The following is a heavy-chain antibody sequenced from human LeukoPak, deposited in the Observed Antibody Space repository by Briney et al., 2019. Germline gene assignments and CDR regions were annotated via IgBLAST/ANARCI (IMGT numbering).Heavy chain of an antibody. V-gene: IGHV1-69*05. CDR2: IIPIFGTA. Sequence: GASVKVSCKASGGTFSSYAISWVRQAPGQGLEWMGGIIPIFGTANYAQKVQGRVTMTTDESTSTPYMELGSLRAEDTAVYYCARDRSLRRFLPGEFDPWGQGTLVSVSS. CDR3: ARDRSLRRFLPGEFDP. CDR1: GGTFSSYA. J-gene: IGHJ5*02. D-gene: IGHD3-16*01.